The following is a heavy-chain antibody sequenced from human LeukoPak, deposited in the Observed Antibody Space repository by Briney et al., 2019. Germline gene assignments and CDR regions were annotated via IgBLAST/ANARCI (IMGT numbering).Heavy chain of an antibody. V-gene: IGHV1-3*01. CDR1: GYTFTSYA. J-gene: IGHJ1*01. CDR2: INAGNGNT. D-gene: IGHD6-19*01. Sequence: ASVKVSCKASGYTFTSYAMHWVRQAPGQRLEWMGWINAGNGNTKYSQKFQGRVTITRDTSASTAYMELSSLRSEDTAVYYCARVRSSGWYLGGEYFQHWGQGTLVTVSS. CDR3: ARVRSSGWYLGGEYFQH.